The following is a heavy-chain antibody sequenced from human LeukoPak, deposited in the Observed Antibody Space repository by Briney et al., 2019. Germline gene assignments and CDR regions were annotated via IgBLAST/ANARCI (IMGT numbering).Heavy chain of an antibody. J-gene: IGHJ4*02. CDR3: ARSSGSYFVFDY. Sequence: SSETLSLTCTVSGGSISSYYWGWIRQPPGKGLEWIGSIYYSGSTYYNPSLKSRVTISVDTSKNQFSLKLSSVTAADTAVYYCARSSGSYFVFDYWGQGTLVTVSS. V-gene: IGHV4-39*01. CDR1: GGSISSYY. CDR2: IYYSGST. D-gene: IGHD1-26*01.